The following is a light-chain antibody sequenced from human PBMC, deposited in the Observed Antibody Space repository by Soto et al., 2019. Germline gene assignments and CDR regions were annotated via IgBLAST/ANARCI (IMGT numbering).Light chain of an antibody. J-gene: IGKJ1*01. CDR1: QRVSNDY. CDR3: QQYGSPSWT. V-gene: IGKV3-20*01. CDR2: GAS. Sequence: EIGLTQSPGILSLSPGERATLSCRASQRVSNDYLAWYQQKPGQAPRLLIYGASSRAAGTPDRFSGSGSGTDCTLAISRLEPEDFAVYYCQQYGSPSWTFGQGTEVEI.